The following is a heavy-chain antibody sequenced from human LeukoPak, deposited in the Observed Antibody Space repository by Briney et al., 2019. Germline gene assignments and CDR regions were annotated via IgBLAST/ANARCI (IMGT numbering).Heavy chain of an antibody. Sequence: GGSLRLSCAASGFTFSNCAMSWVRQAPGKGLEWVSGISGSGGNTYYADSVKGRFTISRDNSKNTLYLQMNSLRAEDTAVYYCAKYVGSGFRRGDAFDIWGQGTMVTVSS. J-gene: IGHJ3*02. CDR2: ISGSGGNT. D-gene: IGHD6-19*01. CDR3: AKYVGSGFRRGDAFDI. CDR1: GFTFSNCA. V-gene: IGHV3-23*01.